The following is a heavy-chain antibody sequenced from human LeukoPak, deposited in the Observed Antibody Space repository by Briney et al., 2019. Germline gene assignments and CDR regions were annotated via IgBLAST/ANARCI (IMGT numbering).Heavy chain of an antibody. CDR3: ARGAWRXAAFLDY. J-gene: IGHJ4*01. D-gene: IGHD6-25*01. CDR1: GFTLGDYA. V-gene: IGHV3-23*01. CDR2: ISGSGILR. Sequence: SGGSLRLSCGASGFTLGDYAMSWIRQTPGKGLEWVSAISGSGILRYYADFVKGRFTISRDESKNTLYLQMNSLGAEDTAVYYCARGAWRXAAFLDYWGXGTXVXVSS.